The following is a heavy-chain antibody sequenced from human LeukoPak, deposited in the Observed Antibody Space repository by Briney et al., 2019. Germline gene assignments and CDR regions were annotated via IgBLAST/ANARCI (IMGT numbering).Heavy chain of an antibody. CDR3: AREGKYGSGTYGAFDI. V-gene: IGHV3-48*01. J-gene: IGHJ3*02. CDR2: ISSSSSTI. D-gene: IGHD3-10*01. CDR1: GFTFSSYS. Sequence: GGSLRLSCAASGFTFSSYSMNWVRQAPGKGLEWVSYISSSSSTIYYADSVKGRFTISRDNAKNSLYLQMNSLRAEDTAVYYCAREGKYGSGTYGAFDIWGQGTMVTVSS.